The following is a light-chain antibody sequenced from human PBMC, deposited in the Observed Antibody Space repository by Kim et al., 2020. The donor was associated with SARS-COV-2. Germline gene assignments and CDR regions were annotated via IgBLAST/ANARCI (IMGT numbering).Light chain of an antibody. CDR3: QVWDSSSDRRV. CDR1: NIGSKS. CDR2: YNS. V-gene: IGLV3-21*04. J-gene: IGLJ3*02. Sequence: PGKTARSTCGGNNIGSKSVNWYQQKPGQAPVLVIYYNSDRPSGIPERFSGSNSGNTATLTISRVEAGDEADYYCQVWDSSSDRRVFGGGTQLTVL.